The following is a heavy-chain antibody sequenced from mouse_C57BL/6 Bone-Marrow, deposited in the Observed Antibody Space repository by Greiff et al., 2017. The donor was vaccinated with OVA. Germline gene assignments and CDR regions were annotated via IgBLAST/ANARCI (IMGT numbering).Heavy chain of an antibody. CDR1: GFSLTSYG. J-gene: IGHJ4*01. CDR3: AKNARMVTTHYYAMDY. V-gene: IGHV2-5*01. CDR2: IWRGGST. D-gene: IGHD2-10*02. Sequence: QVQLKESGPGLVQPSQSLSITCTVSGFSLTSYGVHWVRQSPGKGLEWLGVIWRGGSTDYNAAFMSRLSITKDNSKSQVFFNMNSLQADDTAIYYCAKNARMVTTHYYAMDYWGQGTSVTVSS.